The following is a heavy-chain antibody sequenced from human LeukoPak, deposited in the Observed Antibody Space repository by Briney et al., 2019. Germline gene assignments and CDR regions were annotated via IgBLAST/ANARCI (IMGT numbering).Heavy chain of an antibody. CDR2: VSGKSRAI. Sequence: GGSLRLSCAASGFTFSDYGMNWVRQAPGKGLEWLSFVSGKSRAIYYADSVKGRFTISRDNAKESVYLQMSSLRAEDTAVYYCARRGKTISSGSYKYYFDYWGQGTLVTVSS. CDR3: ARRGKTISSGSYKYYFDY. V-gene: IGHV3-48*04. D-gene: IGHD3-22*01. J-gene: IGHJ4*02. CDR1: GFTFSDYG.